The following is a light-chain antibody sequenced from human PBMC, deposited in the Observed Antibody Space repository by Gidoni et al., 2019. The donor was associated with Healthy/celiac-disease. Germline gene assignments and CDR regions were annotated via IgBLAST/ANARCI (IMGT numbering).Light chain of an antibody. CDR2: WAS. Sequence: DIVMPQSPAFLSVSLGERATINCKSSQSVLYSSNNKNYLAWYQQKPGQPPKLLIYWASTRESGVPDRFSGSGSGTDFTLTISSLQAEDVAVYYCQQYYSTPFTFGPGTKVDIK. CDR3: QQYYSTPFT. CDR1: QSVLYSSNNKNY. J-gene: IGKJ3*01. V-gene: IGKV4-1*01.